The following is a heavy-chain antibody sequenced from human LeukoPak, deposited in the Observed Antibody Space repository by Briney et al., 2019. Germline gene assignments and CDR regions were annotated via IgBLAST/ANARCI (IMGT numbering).Heavy chain of an antibody. Sequence: ASVKVSCKASGYTFTSYGISWVRQAPGQGLEWMGWISAYNGNTNYAQKLQGRVTMTTDTSTSTAYMELRSLRSDDTAVYYCARDDCSGGSCYSPYYYMDVWGKGTTVTVSS. CDR2: ISAYNGNT. CDR1: GYTFTSYG. J-gene: IGHJ6*03. D-gene: IGHD2-15*01. V-gene: IGHV1-18*01. CDR3: ARDDCSGGSCYSPYYYMDV.